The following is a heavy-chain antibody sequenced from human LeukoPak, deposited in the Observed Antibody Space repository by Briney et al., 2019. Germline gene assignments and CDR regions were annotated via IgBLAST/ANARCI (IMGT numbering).Heavy chain of an antibody. CDR2: IKQDGSEK. D-gene: IGHD1-1*01. CDR3: ARYRLEYGDYYYYGMDV. CDR1: GFTFSSYW. Sequence: GGSLRLSCAASGFTFSSYWMSWVRQAPGKGLEWVANIKQDGSEKYYVDSVKGRFTISRDNAKNSLYLQMNSLSAEDTAVYYCARYRLEYGDYYYYGMDVWGQGATVTVSS. V-gene: IGHV3-7*01. J-gene: IGHJ6*01.